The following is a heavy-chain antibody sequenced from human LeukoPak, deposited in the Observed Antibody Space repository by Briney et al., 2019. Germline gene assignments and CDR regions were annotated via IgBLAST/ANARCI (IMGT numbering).Heavy chain of an antibody. J-gene: IGHJ3*02. D-gene: IGHD5-24*01. CDR1: GFTFSDYY. V-gene: IGHV3-11*04. CDR2: ISSSGSTI. CDR3: ARARDGYNSDAFDI. Sequence: GGSLRLSCAASGFTFSDYYMSWVRRALGKRLEWVSYISSSGSTIYYADSVKGRFTISRDNAKNSMYLQMNSLRAEHTGVYYCARARDGYNSDAFDIWGQGTMVTVSS.